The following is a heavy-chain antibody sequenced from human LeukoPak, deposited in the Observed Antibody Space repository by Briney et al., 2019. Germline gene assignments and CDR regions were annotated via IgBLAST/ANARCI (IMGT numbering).Heavy chain of an antibody. J-gene: IGHJ6*02. CDR1: GFTFNNYA. V-gene: IGHV3-23*01. D-gene: IGHD1-14*01. CDR3: AKVSGGGLYYDGMDV. CDR2: ISGSDGTT. Sequence: GGSLRLSCAASGFTFNNYAMNWVRQAPGKGLEWVSVISGSDGTTYYADSVKGRFTISRDSSKNTLYLQMNSLRAEDTAVYYCAKVSGGGLYYDGMDVWGQGTTVTVSS.